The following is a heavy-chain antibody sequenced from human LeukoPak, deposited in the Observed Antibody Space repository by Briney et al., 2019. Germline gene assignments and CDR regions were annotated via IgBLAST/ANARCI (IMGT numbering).Heavy chain of an antibody. CDR3: ARHYGP. CDR2: IYDSGST. CDR1: GGSIRSSYYY. Sequence: SETLSLTCTVSGGSIRSSYYYWGWIRQPPGKGLEWIGSIYDSGSTYYNPSLKSRVTISVDTSKNQFSLKLNSVTAADTAVYYSARHYGPWGQGTLVTVSS. V-gene: IGHV4-39*01. D-gene: IGHD3-10*01. J-gene: IGHJ5*02.